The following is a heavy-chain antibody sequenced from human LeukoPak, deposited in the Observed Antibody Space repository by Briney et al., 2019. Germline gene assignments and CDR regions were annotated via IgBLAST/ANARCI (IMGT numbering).Heavy chain of an antibody. J-gene: IGHJ4*02. CDR3: AKSRSNYDFWSAFDY. CDR1: GFPFNTYF. D-gene: IGHD3-3*01. Sequence: PGGSLRLSCVASGFPFNTYFMHWVRQAPGKGLEWVASIRYDGSNKYYADSVRGRLSISRDNSKETLYLQMNSLRTGDTAVYYCAKSRSNYDFWSAFDYWGQGALVTVSS. CDR2: IRYDGSNK. V-gene: IGHV3-30*02.